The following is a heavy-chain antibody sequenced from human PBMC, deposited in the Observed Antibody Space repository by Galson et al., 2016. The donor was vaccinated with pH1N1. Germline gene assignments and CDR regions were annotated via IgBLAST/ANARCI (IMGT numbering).Heavy chain of an antibody. D-gene: IGHD2-15*01. CDR2: INPNDGGT. Sequence: SVKVSCKASGYTFTGYFMHWVRQAPGQGLEWMGWINPNDGGTNYAQKFQGRVTMTRNTSISTAYMELSSLRSEDTAVYYCARGGYCSGGSCYDVFDYWGQGTLVTVS. V-gene: IGHV1-2*02. CDR1: GYTFTGYF. CDR3: ARGGYCSGGSCYDVFDY. J-gene: IGHJ4*02.